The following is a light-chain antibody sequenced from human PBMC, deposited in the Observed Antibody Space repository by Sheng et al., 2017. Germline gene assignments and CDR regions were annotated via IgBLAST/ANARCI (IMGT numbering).Light chain of an antibody. Sequence: EVVLTQSPVTLSLSPGERATLSCRASQSVSSYLAWYQQTPGQAPRLLIYGASNRATGIPDRFSGSGSGTDFTLTISRLEPDDFAMYYCQQYGSSLTFGGGTKVEIK. J-gene: IGKJ4*01. CDR3: QQYGSSLT. CDR2: GAS. CDR1: QSVSSY. V-gene: IGKV3-20*01.